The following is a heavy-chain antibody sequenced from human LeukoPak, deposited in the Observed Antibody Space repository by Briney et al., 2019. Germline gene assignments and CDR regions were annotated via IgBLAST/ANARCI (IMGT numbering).Heavy chain of an antibody. D-gene: IGHD1-26*01. CDR1: GFTFDDYA. J-gene: IGHJ6*02. CDR3: AKERPRIVGATTHYYYGMDV. V-gene: IGHV3-9*01. CDR2: ISWNSGSI. Sequence: GGSLRLSCAASGFTFDDYAMHWVRQAPGKGLEWVSGISWNSGSIGYADSVKGRFTISRDNAKNSLYLQMSSLRAEDTALYYCAKERPRIVGATTHYYYGMDVWGQGTTVTVSS.